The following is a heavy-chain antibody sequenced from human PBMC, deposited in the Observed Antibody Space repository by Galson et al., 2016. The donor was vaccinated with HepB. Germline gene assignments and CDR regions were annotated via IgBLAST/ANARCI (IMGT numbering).Heavy chain of an antibody. CDR2: ISSGSSYI. D-gene: IGHD3-3*01. CDR3: ARLILTYDFWSHYAMDV. CDR1: GFTFSSYS. Sequence: SLRLSCAASGFTFSSYSMNWVRQAPGKGLDWVSSISSGSSYIYYADSVKGRFTISRDNAKNSLYLQMISLRAEDTAVYYCARLILTYDFWSHYAMDVWGKGTTVTVSS. J-gene: IGHJ6*04. V-gene: IGHV3-21*01.